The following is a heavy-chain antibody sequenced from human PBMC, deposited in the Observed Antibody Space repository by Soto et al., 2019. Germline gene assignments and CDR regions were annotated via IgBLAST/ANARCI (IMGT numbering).Heavy chain of an antibody. CDR1: GGSISSSDFY. CDR3: AVVDSTGNWFDP. J-gene: IGHJ5*02. Sequence: QLQLQESGPGLVKPSETLSLTCTVSGGSISSSDFYWGWLRQTPGKGLEFIGSMYYSGTTYYNPSLNNRVTTSVDTSKNQFTLNLISVTAADTAVYYCAVVDSTGNWFDPWGEGALVTVSS. V-gene: IGHV4-39*01. CDR2: MYYSGTT. D-gene: IGHD6-25*01.